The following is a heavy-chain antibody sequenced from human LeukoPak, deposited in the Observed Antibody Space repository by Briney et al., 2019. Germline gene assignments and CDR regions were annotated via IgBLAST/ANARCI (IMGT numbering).Heavy chain of an antibody. V-gene: IGHV1-2*02. CDR3: ARGPHWDPHFDY. D-gene: IGHD7-27*01. Sequence: ASVKVSCKASAYTFTGYYMHWVRQAPGQGLEWMGWINPKSGGTNYAQKFQGRVTMTRDTSISTAYMEPSRLRSDDTALYYCARGPHWDPHFDYWGQGTLVTVSS. J-gene: IGHJ4*02. CDR1: AYTFTGYY. CDR2: INPKSGGT.